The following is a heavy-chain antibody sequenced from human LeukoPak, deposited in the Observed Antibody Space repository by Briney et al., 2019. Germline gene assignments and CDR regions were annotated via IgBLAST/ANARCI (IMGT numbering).Heavy chain of an antibody. Sequence: SDTLSLTCAVSGYSISNDYYWSWIRQHPGQGLEWIGYIYYSGSTYYNPSLKSRVTISVDTSKNQFSLKLSSVTAADTAVYYCARDYYDSSGSVWGQGTMVTVSS. CDR1: GYSISNDYY. CDR3: ARDYYDSSGSV. V-gene: IGHV4-31*11. J-gene: IGHJ3*01. CDR2: IYYSGST. D-gene: IGHD3-22*01.